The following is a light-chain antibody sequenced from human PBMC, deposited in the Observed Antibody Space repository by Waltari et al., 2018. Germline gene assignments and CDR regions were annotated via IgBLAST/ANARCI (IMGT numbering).Light chain of an antibody. CDR2: DAS. V-gene: IGKV3-15*01. Sequence: EIVMTQSPATLSVSPGERATLSCRASQSLSSNLAWYQQRPGQAPSLLIYDASTRATGVPARFSGSGSGTEFTLTISSLQSEDFAIYYCQQYNNWHSYTFGQGTRLEIK. CDR3: QQYNNWHSYT. J-gene: IGKJ2*01. CDR1: QSLSSN.